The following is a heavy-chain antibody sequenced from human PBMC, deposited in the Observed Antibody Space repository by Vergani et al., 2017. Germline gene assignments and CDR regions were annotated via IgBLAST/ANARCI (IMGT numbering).Heavy chain of an antibody. CDR2: ISSSSSYI. CDR3: ARSHSGYDPYYFDY. Sequence: EVQLVESGGGLVKPGGSLRLSCAASGFTFSSYSMNWVRQAPGKGLEWVSSISSSSSYIYYADSVKGRFTISRDNAKNSLYLQMHSLRAEDTAVYYCARSHSGYDPYYFDYWGQGTLVTVSS. J-gene: IGHJ4*02. CDR1: GFTFSSYS. D-gene: IGHD5-12*01. V-gene: IGHV3-21*01.